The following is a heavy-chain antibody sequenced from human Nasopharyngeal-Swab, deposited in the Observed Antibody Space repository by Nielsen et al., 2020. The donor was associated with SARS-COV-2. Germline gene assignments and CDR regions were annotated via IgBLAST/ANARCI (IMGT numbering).Heavy chain of an antibody. CDR1: GGSFSGYY. D-gene: IGHD4-17*01. J-gene: IGHJ4*02. Sequence: SEPLSLTCAVYGGSFSGYYWSWTRQPPGKGLEGIGEINHCGSINYNPSLKSRVIISVDTSKNQFSLKLRSVTAADTAVYYCARKDYGFGWFRDYWGQGTLVTVSS. CDR3: ARKDYGFGWFRDY. V-gene: IGHV4-34*01. CDR2: INHCGSI.